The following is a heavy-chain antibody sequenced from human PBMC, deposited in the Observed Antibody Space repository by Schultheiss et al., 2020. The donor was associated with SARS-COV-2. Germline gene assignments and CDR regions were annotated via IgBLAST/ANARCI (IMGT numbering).Heavy chain of an antibody. V-gene: IGHV3-30-3*01. CDR2: TSYDGSIT. CDR1: GFSFSIYA. D-gene: IGHD2-15*01. J-gene: IGHJ6*02. CDR3: ARGLGGSYYYGMDV. Sequence: GGSLRLSCAASGFSFSIYAMHWVRQAPGKGLEWVTVTSYDGSITYYADSVKGRFTISRDNSKNTLYLQMDGLRVEDTGVYYCARGLGGSYYYGMDVWGQGTTVTVSS.